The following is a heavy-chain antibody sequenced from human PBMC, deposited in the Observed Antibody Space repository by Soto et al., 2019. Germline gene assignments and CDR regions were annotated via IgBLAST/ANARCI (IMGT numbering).Heavy chain of an antibody. D-gene: IGHD2-21*02. J-gene: IGHJ6*02. V-gene: IGHV1-69*08. Sequence: QVQLVQSGAEVKKPGSSVKVSCKASGCTFSSYTISWVRQAPGQGLGWMGRIIPIRGIANYAQKFQGRVTITADKSTSTAYMELSSLKSEDTAVYYCARDLIVAVTASNGMDVWGQGTTVTVSS. CDR3: ARDLIVAVTASNGMDV. CDR2: IIPIRGIA. CDR1: GCTFSSYT.